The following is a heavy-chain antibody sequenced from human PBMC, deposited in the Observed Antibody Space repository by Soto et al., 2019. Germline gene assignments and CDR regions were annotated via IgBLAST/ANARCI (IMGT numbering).Heavy chain of an antibody. CDR1: GFTFSSYA. CDR2: ISGSGGST. J-gene: IGHJ4*02. Sequence: PGGSLRLSCAASGFTFSSYAMSWVRQAPGKGLEWVSAISGSGGSTYYADSVKGRFTISRDKSKNTLYLQMNSLRAEDTAVYYCAKGLRYYYDSSGYYQAWEPFDYWGQGT. D-gene: IGHD3-22*01. V-gene: IGHV3-23*01. CDR3: AKGLRYYYDSSGYYQAWEPFDY.